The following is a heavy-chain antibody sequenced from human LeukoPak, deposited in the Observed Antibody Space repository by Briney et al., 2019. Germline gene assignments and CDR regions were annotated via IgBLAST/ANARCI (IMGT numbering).Heavy chain of an antibody. J-gene: IGHJ4*02. D-gene: IGHD4-17*01. V-gene: IGHV3-30*02. CDR3: AKDQGVTVTTGYNY. CDR2: IRYDGSNK. Sequence: PGGSLRLSCAASGFTFSSYGMHWVRQAPGKGLEWVAFIRYDGSNKYYADSVKGRFTISRDNSKNTLYLQMNSLRAEDRAVYYCAKDQGVTVTTGYNYWGQGTLVTVSS. CDR1: GFTFSSYG.